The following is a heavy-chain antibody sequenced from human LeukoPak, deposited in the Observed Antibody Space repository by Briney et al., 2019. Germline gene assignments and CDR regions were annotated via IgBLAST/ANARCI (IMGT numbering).Heavy chain of an antibody. D-gene: IGHD2/OR15-2a*01. CDR1: GGSISSGSYY. CDR3: ARGRWTSSNNNWFDP. V-gene: IGHV4-61*02. J-gene: IGHJ5*02. CDR2: ISTSGST. Sequence: SETLSLTCTVSGGSISSGSYYWSWIRQPAGKGLEWIGRISTSGSTSYNPSLKSRVTISIDTSKNQFSLKLSSVTAADTAVYYCARGRWTSSNNNWFDPWGQGTLVTVSS.